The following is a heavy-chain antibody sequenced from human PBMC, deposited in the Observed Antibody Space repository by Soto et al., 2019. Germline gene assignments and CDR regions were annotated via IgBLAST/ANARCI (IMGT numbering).Heavy chain of an antibody. V-gene: IGHV3-74*01. CDR2: MSGDGKTI. CDR1: GFSFSNYF. J-gene: IGHJ5*02. CDR3: ARTYVPGIAGFDP. Sequence: LRLSCAASGFSFSNYFMHWVRQVPGEGLVWVSRMSGDGKTISYADSVKGRFTISRDNAKNTLYLQMNSLRVEDTAVYYCARTYVPGIAGFDPWGQVTLVTVSS. D-gene: IGHD1-1*01.